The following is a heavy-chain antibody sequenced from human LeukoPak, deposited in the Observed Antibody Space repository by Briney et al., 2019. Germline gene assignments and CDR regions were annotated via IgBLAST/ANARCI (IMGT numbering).Heavy chain of an antibody. CDR3: AKRGYSYGLA. CDR2: IRYDGNNK. Sequence: GGSLRLSCAASGFTFSSYGMHWVRQAPGKGLEWVAFIRYDGNNKYYADSVKGRFTISRDNSKNTLYLQMNSLRAEDAAVYYCAKRGYSYGLAWGQGTLVTVSS. CDR1: GFTFSSYG. J-gene: IGHJ5*02. V-gene: IGHV3-30*02. D-gene: IGHD5-18*01.